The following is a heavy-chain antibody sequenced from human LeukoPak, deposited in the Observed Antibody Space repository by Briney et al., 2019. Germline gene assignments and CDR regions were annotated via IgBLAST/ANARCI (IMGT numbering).Heavy chain of an antibody. CDR2: INPSGGST. Sequence: GASVKVSCKASGYTFTSYYMHWVRQSPGQGLEWMGIINPSGGSTSYAQKFQGRVTMTRDTSTSTVYMELSSLRSEDTAVYYCARSEWWTLYYFDYWGQGTLVTVS. J-gene: IGHJ4*02. V-gene: IGHV1-46*03. CDR1: GYTFTSYY. D-gene: IGHD2-15*01. CDR3: ARSEWWTLYYFDY.